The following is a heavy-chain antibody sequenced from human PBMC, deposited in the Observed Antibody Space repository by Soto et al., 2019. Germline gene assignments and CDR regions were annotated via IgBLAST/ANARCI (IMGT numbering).Heavy chain of an antibody. V-gene: IGHV1-69*12. Sequence: QVQLVQSGAGVKKPGSSVKVSCKASGGTFSSYAISWVRQAPGQGLEWMGGIIPIFGTANYAQKFQGRVTITADESTSTAYMELSSLRSEYTAVYYCASLTSSEMAQFGLAYWGQGTLVTVSS. CDR2: IIPIFGTA. J-gene: IGHJ4*02. D-gene: IGHD3-10*01. CDR1: GGTFSSYA. CDR3: ASLTSSEMAQFGLAY.